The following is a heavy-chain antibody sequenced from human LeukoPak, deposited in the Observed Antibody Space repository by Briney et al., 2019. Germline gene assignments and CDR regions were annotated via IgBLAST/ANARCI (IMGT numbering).Heavy chain of an antibody. J-gene: IGHJ4*02. CDR3: ARDPDMVRGVNFDY. CDR1: GFTFSSYE. Sequence: GGSLRLSCAASGFTFSSYEMNWVRQAPGKGLEWVSYISSSGSTIYHADSVKGRFTISRDNAKNSLYLQMNSLRAEDTAVYYCARDPDMVRGVNFDYWGQGTLVTVSS. CDR2: ISSSGSTI. D-gene: IGHD3-10*01. V-gene: IGHV3-48*03.